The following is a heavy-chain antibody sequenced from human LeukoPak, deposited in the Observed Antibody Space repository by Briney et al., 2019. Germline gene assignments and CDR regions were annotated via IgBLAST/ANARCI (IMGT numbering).Heavy chain of an antibody. V-gene: IGHV3-11*04. CDR3: ARGFRFPDV. D-gene: IGHD2-21*01. J-gene: IGHJ6*04. Sequence: GGSLRLSCAASGFTFSDYYMSWIRQAPGKGLEWVSVKGRFTISRDNAKNSPYLQMNSLRAEDTAVYYCARGFRFPDVWGKGTTVTVSS. CDR1: GFTFSDYY.